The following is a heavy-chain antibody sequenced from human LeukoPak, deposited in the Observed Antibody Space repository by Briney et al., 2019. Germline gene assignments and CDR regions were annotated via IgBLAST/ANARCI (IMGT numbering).Heavy chain of an antibody. V-gene: IGHV1-69*05. J-gene: IGHJ4*02. D-gene: IGHD3-22*01. CDR2: IIPIFGTA. CDR1: GGTFSSYA. Sequence: SVKVSCKASGGTFSSYAISWLRQAPGQGLEWMGRIIPIFGTANYAQKFQGRVTITTDESTSTAYMELSSLRSEDTAVYYCARAPHYYYDSPLDYWGQGTLVTVSS. CDR3: ARAPHYYYDSPLDY.